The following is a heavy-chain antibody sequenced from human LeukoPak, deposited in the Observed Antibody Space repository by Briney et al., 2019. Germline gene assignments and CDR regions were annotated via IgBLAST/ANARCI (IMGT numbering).Heavy chain of an antibody. CDR2: IYHSGST. Sequence: PSQTLSLTCTVSGGSISSGGYYWSWIRQPPGKGLEWIGYIYHSGSTYYNPSLKSRVTISVDRSKNQFSLKLSPVTAADTAVYYCARDLEYYYFDYWGQGTLVTVSS. CDR1: GGSISSGGYY. J-gene: IGHJ4*02. D-gene: IGHD3-3*01. CDR3: ARDLEYYYFDY. V-gene: IGHV4-30-2*01.